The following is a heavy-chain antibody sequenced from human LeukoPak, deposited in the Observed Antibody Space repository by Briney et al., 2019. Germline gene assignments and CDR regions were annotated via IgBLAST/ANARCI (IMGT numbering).Heavy chain of an antibody. Sequence: GASVKVSCKASGGTFSSYTISWVRQAPGQGLEWMGGIIPIFGTANYAQKFQGRVTITADESTSTAYMELSSLRSEDTAVYYCARDISGSGSYPFDYWGQGTLVTVSS. J-gene: IGHJ4*02. CDR2: IIPIFGTA. CDR3: ARDISGSGSYPFDY. D-gene: IGHD3-10*01. V-gene: IGHV1-69*13. CDR1: GGTFSSYT.